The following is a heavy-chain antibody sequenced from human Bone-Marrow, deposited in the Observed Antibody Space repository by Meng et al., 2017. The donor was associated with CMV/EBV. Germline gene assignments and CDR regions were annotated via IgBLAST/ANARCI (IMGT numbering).Heavy chain of an antibody. CDR1: GFTFSSSW. CDR2: IDSDRSTT. Sequence: GGSLRLSCEASGFTFSSSWMHWVRQVPGKGLVWVSRIDSDRSTTDYADSVKGRFTIFRDNAKNTVYLRMNSLSAEDTAVYFCASYVGAGASRSLGHWGQGTLVTVSS. V-gene: IGHV3-74*01. CDR3: ASYVGAGASRSLGH. D-gene: IGHD3-16*01. J-gene: IGHJ4*02.